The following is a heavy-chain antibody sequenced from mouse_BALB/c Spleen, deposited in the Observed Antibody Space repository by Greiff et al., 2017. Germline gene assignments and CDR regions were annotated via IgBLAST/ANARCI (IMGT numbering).Heavy chain of an antibody. J-gene: IGHJ4*01. CDR2: ISSGGST. CDR3: ARGRGGYYAMDY. V-gene: IGHV5-6-5*01. CDR1: GFTFSSYA. Sequence: DVMLVESGGGLVKPGGSLKLSCAASGFTFSSYAMSWVRQTPEKRLEWVASISSGGSTYYPDSVKGRFTISRDNARNILYLQMSSLRSEDTAMYYCARGRGGYYAMDYWGQGTSVTVSS.